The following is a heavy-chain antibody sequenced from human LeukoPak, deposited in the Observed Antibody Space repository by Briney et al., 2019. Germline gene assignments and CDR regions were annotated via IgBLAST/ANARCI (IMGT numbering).Heavy chain of an antibody. Sequence: PGGSLRLSCAASGFTFSSYSMNWVRQAPGKGLEWVSSISSSSSYIYYADSVKGRFTISRDNAKNSLYLQMNSLRAEDTAVYYCARDSGSMVRGVSVDYWGQGTLVTV. CDR1: GFTFSSYS. CDR2: ISSSSSYI. D-gene: IGHD3-10*01. CDR3: ARDSGSMVRGVSVDY. J-gene: IGHJ4*02. V-gene: IGHV3-21*01.